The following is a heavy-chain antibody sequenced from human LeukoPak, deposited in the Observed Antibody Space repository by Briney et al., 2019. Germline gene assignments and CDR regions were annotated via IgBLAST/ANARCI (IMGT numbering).Heavy chain of an antibody. Sequence: GSLRLSCAASGFTFSSYAMSWIRQPPGKGLEWIAYIFHTGDTRYNPFLQSRIIISLDTSKNQFSLKLRSVTAADTALYYCARHPLRGGFDFWGQGALVTVSS. CDR1: GFTFSSYA. J-gene: IGHJ4*02. CDR3: ARHPLRGGFDF. CDR2: IFHTGDT. V-gene: IGHV4-59*08.